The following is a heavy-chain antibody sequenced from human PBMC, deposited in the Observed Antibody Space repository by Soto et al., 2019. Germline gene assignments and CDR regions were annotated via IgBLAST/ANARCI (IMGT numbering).Heavy chain of an antibody. Sequence: QVLLVESGGGLVKAGGSLRLSCAASGFIFSDYYMSWVRQTPGKGLEWVSYISTRSTYTIYADSVKGRFTISRDNTKNSLYLQMDSLRVEDTAVYYCARDLAWKRGKVGRYYYGMDVWGQGTTVTVSS. CDR1: GFIFSDYY. V-gene: IGHV3-11*06. J-gene: IGHJ6*02. CDR2: ISTRSTYT. CDR3: ARDLAWKRGKVGRYYYGMDV. D-gene: IGHD1-1*01.